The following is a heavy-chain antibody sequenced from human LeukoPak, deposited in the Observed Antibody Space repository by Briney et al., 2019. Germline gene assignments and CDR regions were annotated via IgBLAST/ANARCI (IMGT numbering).Heavy chain of an antibody. V-gene: IGHV3-23*01. D-gene: IGHD2-15*01. CDR2: ISGGGDST. Sequence: GGSLRLSCAASGFTFSSYAMSWVRQAPGKGLDWVSTISGGGDSTHYADSVKGRFTISRDNSKSTLYLQMNSLRAEDTAVYYCAKGRGYCTGGSCYSDYWGQGTLVTVSS. CDR3: AKGRGYCTGGSCYSDY. J-gene: IGHJ4*02. CDR1: GFTFSSYA.